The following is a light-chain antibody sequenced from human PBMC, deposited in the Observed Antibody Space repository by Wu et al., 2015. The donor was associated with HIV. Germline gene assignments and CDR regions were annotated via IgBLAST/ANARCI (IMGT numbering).Light chain of an antibody. J-gene: IGKJ1*01. CDR2: RSS. V-gene: IGKV1-5*03. CDR3: QQYNSFPWT. CDR1: QSVRDF. Sequence: DIQLTQSPSTLSASVGDRVTIPCRASQSVRDFLAWYQQTPGRAPKLLIYRSSTLASGVPSRFSGSGSGTEFTLTINSLQPDDFATYYCQQYNSFPWTFGQGTKVEI.